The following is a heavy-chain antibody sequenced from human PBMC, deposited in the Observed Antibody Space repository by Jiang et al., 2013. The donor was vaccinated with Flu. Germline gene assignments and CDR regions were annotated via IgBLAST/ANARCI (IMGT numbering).Heavy chain of an antibody. V-gene: IGHV2-5*02. CDR2: IYWDDDK. D-gene: IGHD5-18*01. Sequence: IYWDDDKRYSPSLKSRLTITKDTSKNQVVLTMTNMDPVDTATYYCARVDTAMIPSYWGQGTLVTVSS. J-gene: IGHJ4*02. CDR3: ARVDTAMIPSY.